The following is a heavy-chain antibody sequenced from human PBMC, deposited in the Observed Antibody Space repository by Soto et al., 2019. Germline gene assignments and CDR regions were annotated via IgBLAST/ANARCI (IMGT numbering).Heavy chain of an antibody. D-gene: IGHD6-19*01. J-gene: IGHJ4*02. CDR2: IYYSGST. V-gene: IGHV4-31*03. CDR3: GRDLAVAGPPDY. Sequence: QVQLQESGPGLVKPSQTLSLTCTVSGGSISSGGYYWSWIRQHPGKGLEWIGYIYYSGSTYYNPSPKGRVTISVDTSKNQFSLKLSSVTAADTAVYYCGRDLAVAGPPDYWGQGTLVTVSS. CDR1: GGSISSGGYY.